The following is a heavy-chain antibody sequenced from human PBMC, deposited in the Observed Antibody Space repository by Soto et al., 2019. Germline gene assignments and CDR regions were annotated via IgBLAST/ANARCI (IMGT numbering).Heavy chain of an antibody. Sequence: QVQLVQSGAAVKKPGSSVKVSCKASGGPFSSYAISWVRQAPGQGLEWMAGIIPLFGTADYAQQFQGRVTITADESTSTAYMELSSLRSEDTAVYYWARNYGDYRYYYGMDVWGQGTTVTVSS. CDR3: ARNYGDYRYYYGMDV. V-gene: IGHV1-69*12. D-gene: IGHD4-17*01. CDR1: GGPFSSYA. J-gene: IGHJ6*02. CDR2: IIPLFGTA.